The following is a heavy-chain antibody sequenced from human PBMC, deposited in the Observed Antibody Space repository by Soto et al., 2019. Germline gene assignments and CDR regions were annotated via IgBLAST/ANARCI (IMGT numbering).Heavy chain of an antibody. J-gene: IGHJ4*02. CDR3: ARLRAADRNDY. Sequence: EVQLVQSGAEVKKPGDSLKISCKGSGYSFTSYWIGWVRQMPGKGLEWMGIIYPGDSDTRYSPSFQGQVTISADNSISTAYLQGNSLKASDPAMYYCARLRAADRNDYWGQGPLVTVSS. D-gene: IGHD6-25*01. V-gene: IGHV5-51*01. CDR1: GYSFTSYW. CDR2: IYPGDSDT.